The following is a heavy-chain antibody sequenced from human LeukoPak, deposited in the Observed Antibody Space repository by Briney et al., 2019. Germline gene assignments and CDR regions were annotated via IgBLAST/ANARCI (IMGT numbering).Heavy chain of an antibody. V-gene: IGHV1-18*01. Sequence: ASVKVSCKASGYTFTSYGISWVRQAPGQGLEWMGWISGYNDSRNYEQKLQDRGSMTTDTSTTTGYLELRRLRSDDTAVYYCARDRSVHMVRGVIKLDYWGQGTLVTVS. D-gene: IGHD3-10*01. J-gene: IGHJ4*02. CDR2: ISGYNDSR. CDR1: GYTFTSYG. CDR3: ARDRSVHMVRGVIKLDY.